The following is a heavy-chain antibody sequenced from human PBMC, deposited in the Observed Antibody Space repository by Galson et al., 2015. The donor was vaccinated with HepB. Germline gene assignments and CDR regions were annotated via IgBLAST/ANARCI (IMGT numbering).Heavy chain of an antibody. V-gene: IGHV5-51*01. CDR1: GYSFITYW. D-gene: IGHD6-19*01. CDR3: ARQLDNSGWF. CDR2: IYPDDSDT. Sequence: QSGAEVKKPGESLKISCKGSGYSFITYWIGWVRQMPGKGLEWMGIIYPDDSDTTYSPSFQGQVTISVDKSINTAYLQWSSLKASDTAVYYCARQLDNSGWFWSQGTLVTVSS. J-gene: IGHJ4*02.